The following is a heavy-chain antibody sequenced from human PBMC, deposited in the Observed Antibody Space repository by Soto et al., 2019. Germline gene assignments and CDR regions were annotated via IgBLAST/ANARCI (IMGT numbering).Heavy chain of an antibody. Sequence: PGGSLRLSCAASGFTFSSYAMHWVRQAPGKGLEWVAVISYDGSNKYYADSVKGRFTISRDNSKNTLYLQMNSLRAEDTAVYYCARDPYYYDSSGYYVVWGQGTLVTVSS. CDR3: ARDPYYYDSSGYYVV. CDR1: GFTFSSYA. D-gene: IGHD3-22*01. V-gene: IGHV3-30-3*01. J-gene: IGHJ4*02. CDR2: ISYDGSNK.